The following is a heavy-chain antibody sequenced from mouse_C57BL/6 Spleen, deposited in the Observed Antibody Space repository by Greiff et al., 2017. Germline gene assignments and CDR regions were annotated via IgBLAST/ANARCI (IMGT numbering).Heavy chain of an antibody. CDR3: ARGGSSPFWYFDV. CDR1: GFNIKDYY. J-gene: IGHJ1*03. CDR2: IDPEDGET. Sequence: VQLQQSGAELVKPGASVKLSCTASGFNIKDYYMHWVKQRPEQGLEWIGRIDPEDGETKNAPKFQGKATITADTSSNTAYLQLSGLTSEDTAVYYCARGGSSPFWYFDVWGTGTTVTVSS. D-gene: IGHD1-1*01. V-gene: IGHV14-2*01.